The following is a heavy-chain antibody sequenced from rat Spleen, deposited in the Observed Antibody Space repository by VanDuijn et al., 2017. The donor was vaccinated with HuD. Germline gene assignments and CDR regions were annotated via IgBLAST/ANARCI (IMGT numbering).Heavy chain of an antibody. CDR2: MRYNGDT. Sequence: QVQLKESGPGLVQPSQTLSLTCTVSGFSLTSYNVHWVRQPPGKGLEWMGRMRYNGDTSYNSALKSRLSISRDTSKSQLFLKMNSLQTEDTATYYCARDPPYYSGDYFDSWGQGVMVTVSS. J-gene: IGHJ2*01. D-gene: IGHD1-1*01. CDR3: ARDPPYYSGDYFDS. V-gene: IGHV2-63*01. CDR1: GFSLTSYN.